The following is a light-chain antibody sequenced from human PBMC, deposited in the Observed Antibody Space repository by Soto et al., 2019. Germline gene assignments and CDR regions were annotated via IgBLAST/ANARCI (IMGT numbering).Light chain of an antibody. CDR3: QQRSNWPPFT. Sequence: EIVMTQSPATLSVSPGETATLSCRASQTVSSNLAWYHQKPGQAPRLLIYGASTRATGIPARFSGSGSGTDFTLTISSLEPEDFAVYYCQQRSNWPPFTFGQGTRLEIK. CDR1: QTVSSN. V-gene: IGKV3-11*01. J-gene: IGKJ5*01. CDR2: GAS.